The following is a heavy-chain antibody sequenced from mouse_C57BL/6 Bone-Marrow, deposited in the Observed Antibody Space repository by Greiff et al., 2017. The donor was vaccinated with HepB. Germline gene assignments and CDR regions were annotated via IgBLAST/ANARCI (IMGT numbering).Heavy chain of an antibody. CDR3: ARNYYGSSFYWDFDV. D-gene: IGHD1-1*01. CDR2: ISRGGSTI. CDR1: GFTFSDYG. Sequence: EVMLVESGGGLVKPGGSLKLSCAASGFTFSDYGMHWVRQAPGKGLEWFAYISRGGSTIYYADKVKGRFTISRDNAKITLFLQMTSLRSEDTAMYYCARNYYGSSFYWDFDVWGTGTTVTVSS. V-gene: IGHV5-17*01. J-gene: IGHJ1*03.